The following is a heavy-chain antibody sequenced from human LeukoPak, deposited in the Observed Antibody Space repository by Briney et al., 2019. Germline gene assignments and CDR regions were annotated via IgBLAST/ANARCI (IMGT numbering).Heavy chain of an antibody. CDR1: GGSISSYY. CDR3: ARTVIAVAENWFDP. CDR2: IYYSGST. V-gene: IGHV4-59*01. D-gene: IGHD6-19*01. J-gene: IGHJ5*02. Sequence: SETLSLTCTVSGGSISSYYWSWIRQPPGKGLEWIGYIYYSGSTNYNPSLKSRVTISVDTSKNQFSLKLSSVTAADTAVYYCARTVIAVAENWFDPWGQGTLVTVSS.